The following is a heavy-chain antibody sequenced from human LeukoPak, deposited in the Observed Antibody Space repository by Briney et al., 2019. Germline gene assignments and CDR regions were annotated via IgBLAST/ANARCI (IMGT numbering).Heavy chain of an antibody. CDR2: FYHSGST. V-gene: IGHV4-38-2*01. D-gene: IGHD2-2*01. CDR3: ASHRVPAAIVSAFDI. CDR1: GYSISSGYY. Sequence: SETLSLTCAVSGYSISSGYYWGWIRQPPGKGLECIGSFYHSGSTYYNPSLKSRVTISVDTSKNQFSLKLSSVTAADTAVYYCASHRVPAAIVSAFDIRGQGTMVTVSS. J-gene: IGHJ3*02.